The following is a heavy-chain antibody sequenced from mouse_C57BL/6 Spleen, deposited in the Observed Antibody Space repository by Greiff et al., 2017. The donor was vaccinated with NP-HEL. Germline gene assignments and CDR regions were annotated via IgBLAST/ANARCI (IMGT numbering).Heavy chain of an antibody. CDR1: GFTFSSYG. V-gene: IGHV5-6*01. CDR3: AREDYYGSREGNYFDY. D-gene: IGHD1-1*01. J-gene: IGHJ2*01. Sequence: EVKLVESGGDLVKPGGSLKLSCAASGFTFSSYGMSWVRQTPDKRLEWVATLSSGGSYTYYLDSVKGRFTISRDNAKNTLYLQMSSLKSEDTAMYYCAREDYYGSREGNYFDYWGQGTTLTVSS. CDR2: LSSGGSYT.